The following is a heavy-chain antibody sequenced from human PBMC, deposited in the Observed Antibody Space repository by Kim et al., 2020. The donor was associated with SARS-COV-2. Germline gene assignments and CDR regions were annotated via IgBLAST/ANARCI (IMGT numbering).Heavy chain of an antibody. Sequence: GGSLRLSCAASGFTFSSYGMHWVRQAPGKGLEWVAVISYDGSNKYYADSVKGRFTISRDNSKNTLYLQMNSLRAEDTAVYYCAKDLASYGDQPEEYFQHWGQGTLVTVSS. J-gene: IGHJ1*01. V-gene: IGHV3-30*18. CDR2: ISYDGSNK. CDR1: GFTFSSYG. D-gene: IGHD4-17*01. CDR3: AKDLASYGDQPEEYFQH.